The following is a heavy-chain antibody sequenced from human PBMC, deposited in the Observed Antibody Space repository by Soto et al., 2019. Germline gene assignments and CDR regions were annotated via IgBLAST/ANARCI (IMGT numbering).Heavy chain of an antibody. D-gene: IGHD3-10*01. J-gene: IGHJ6*03. Sequence: QVQLVQSGAEVKKPGSSVKVSCKASGGTFSSYTISWVRQAPGQGLEWMGRIIPILGIANYAQKFQGRVTITADKSTSTAYMERSSLRSEDTAVYYCARAPGHYGSGSYSYMDVWGKGTTVTVSS. CDR3: ARAPGHYGSGSYSYMDV. CDR1: GGTFSSYT. V-gene: IGHV1-69*02. CDR2: IIPILGIA.